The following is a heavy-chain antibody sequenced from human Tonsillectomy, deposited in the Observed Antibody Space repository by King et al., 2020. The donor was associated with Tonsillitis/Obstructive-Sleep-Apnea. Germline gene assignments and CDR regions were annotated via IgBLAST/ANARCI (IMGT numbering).Heavy chain of an antibody. CDR3: ARGHSNWNDEEY. V-gene: IGHV4-59*01. Sequence: VQLQESGPGLVKPSETLSLTCTVSGGSISSYYWSWIRQPPGKGLEWIGYIYYSGSTNYNPSLKSRVTISVDTSKNQFSLKMSSVTAADTAVYYCARGHSNWNDEEYWGQGTLVTVSS. CDR1: GGSISSYY. J-gene: IGHJ4*02. CDR2: IYYSGST. D-gene: IGHD1-20*01.